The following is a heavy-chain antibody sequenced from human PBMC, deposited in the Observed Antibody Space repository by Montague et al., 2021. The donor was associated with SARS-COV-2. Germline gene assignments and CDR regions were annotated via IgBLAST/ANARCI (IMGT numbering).Heavy chain of an antibody. V-gene: IGHV4-61*02. J-gene: IGHJ4*02. Sequence: TLSLTCTVSGGSISSGSYYWSWIRQPAGKGLEWIGRIYTSGSTNYNPSLKSRVTISVDTSKNQFSLKLSSVTAADTAVYYCARGGSSSFPFDYWGQGTLVTVSS. CDR2: IYTSGST. D-gene: IGHD6-13*01. CDR3: ARGGSSSFPFDY. CDR1: GGSISSGSYY.